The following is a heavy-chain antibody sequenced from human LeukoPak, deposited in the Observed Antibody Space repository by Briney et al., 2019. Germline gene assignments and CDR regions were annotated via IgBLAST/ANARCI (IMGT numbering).Heavy chain of an antibody. CDR3: AKASSGWDFDY. CDR2: ISGSGGST. D-gene: IGHD6-19*01. V-gene: IGHV3-23*01. CDR1: RFTFSSYA. J-gene: IGHJ4*02. Sequence: PGGSLRLSCAASRFTFSSYAMSWVRQAPGKGLEWVSAISGSGGSTYYADSVQGRFTISRDDSKNTLYLQMNSLRAEDTAVYYCAKASSGWDFDYWGQGTLVTVSS.